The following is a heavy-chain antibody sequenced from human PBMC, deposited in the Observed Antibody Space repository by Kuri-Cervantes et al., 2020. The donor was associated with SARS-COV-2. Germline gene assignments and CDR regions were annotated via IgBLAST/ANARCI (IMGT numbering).Heavy chain of an antibody. D-gene: IGHD3-3*01. CDR2: INHGGST. CDR1: GGSFSGYY. Sequence: SETLSLTCAVYGGSFSGYYWSWIRQPPGKGLEWIGEINHGGSTNYNPSLKSRVTISVDTSKNQFSLKLSSVTAADTAVYYCARDLRNYDFWSGYLEDYYYYGMDVWGQGTTVTVSS. CDR3: ARDLRNYDFWSGYLEDYYYYGMDV. V-gene: IGHV4-34*01. J-gene: IGHJ6*02.